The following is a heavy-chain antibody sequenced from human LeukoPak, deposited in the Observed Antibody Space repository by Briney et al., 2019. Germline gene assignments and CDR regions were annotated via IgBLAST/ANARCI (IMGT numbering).Heavy chain of an antibody. D-gene: IGHD3-16*02. CDR3: ARAPYDYVWGSYRLKRFDP. CDR2: IIPIFGTA. Sequence: SVKVSCKASGGTFSSYAISWVRQAPGQGLEWMGGIIPIFGTANYAQKFQGRVTMTTDTSTSTAYMELRSLRSDDTAVYYCARAPYDYVWGSYRLKRFDPWGQGTLVTVSS. V-gene: IGHV1-69*05. J-gene: IGHJ5*02. CDR1: GGTFSSYA.